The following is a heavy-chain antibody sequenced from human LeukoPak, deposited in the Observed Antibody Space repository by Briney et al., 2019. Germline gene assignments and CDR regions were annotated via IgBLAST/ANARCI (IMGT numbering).Heavy chain of an antibody. Sequence: SETLSLTCTVSGASISSYYWSWIRQPPGKGLEWIGYIYYGGSTNYHPSLKSRVTTSVDTSKIQFSLKLSSVTAADTAVYYCARGGSIVGATPHDTFDIWGQGTMVTVSS. CDR1: GASISSYY. J-gene: IGHJ3*02. V-gene: IGHV4-59*01. CDR3: ARGGSIVGATPHDTFDI. D-gene: IGHD1-26*01. CDR2: IYYGGST.